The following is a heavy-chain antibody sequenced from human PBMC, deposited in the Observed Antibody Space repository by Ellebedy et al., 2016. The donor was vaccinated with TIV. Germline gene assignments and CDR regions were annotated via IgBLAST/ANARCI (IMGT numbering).Heavy chain of an antibody. CDR1: GFTLSSYA. CDR2: ISNTGSRT. Sequence: PGGSLRLSCAASGFTLSSYAMSWVRQAPGKGLEWVSTISNTGSRTYYAGSVEGRFIISRDNSKKTLYLQMNSLRAEDTAVYYCAKGRGGGSDSSAPRYYFDYWGLGTLVTVSS. CDR3: AKGRGGGSDSSAPRYYFDY. J-gene: IGHJ4*02. V-gene: IGHV3-23*01. D-gene: IGHD3-22*01.